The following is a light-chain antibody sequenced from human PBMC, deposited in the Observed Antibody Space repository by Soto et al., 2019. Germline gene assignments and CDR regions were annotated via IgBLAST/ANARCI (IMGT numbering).Light chain of an antibody. V-gene: IGKV1-5*01. CDR2: DAS. Sequence: DIQMTQSPSTLSASVGDRVTITCRASQSISSWFAWYQQKPGKAPKLRIYDASSLDSGVPSRFSGSGSGTEYTRTSSSLEPADFATYYCLQYNSYPWTFGHGTKVEIK. J-gene: IGKJ1*01. CDR3: LQYNSYPWT. CDR1: QSISSW.